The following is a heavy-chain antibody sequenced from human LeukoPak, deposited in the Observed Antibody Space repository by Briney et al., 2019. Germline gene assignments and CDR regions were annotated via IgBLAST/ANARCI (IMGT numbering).Heavy chain of an antibody. CDR2: ISSSSSYI. J-gene: IGHJ4*02. Sequence: GGSLRLSCAASGFTFSSYSMNWVRQAPGKGLEWVSSISSSSSYIYYADSVKGRFTISRDNAKNSLYLQMNSLRAEDTAVYYCASIAAAGTVFWGTKTLDYWGQGTLVTVSS. CDR3: ASIAAAGTVFWGTKTLDY. CDR1: GFTFSSYS. V-gene: IGHV3-21*01. D-gene: IGHD6-13*01.